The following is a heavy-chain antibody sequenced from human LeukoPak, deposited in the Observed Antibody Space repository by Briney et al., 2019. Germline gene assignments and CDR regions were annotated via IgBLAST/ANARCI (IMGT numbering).Heavy chain of an antibody. D-gene: IGHD2-21*01. V-gene: IGHV1-46*01. Sequence: ASVKLSLKSAASAFTIYDNHWVWLAPGQGLEWMGIINPSGGSTSYAQKFQGRVTMTRDTSTGTVYMELSCLRYEDAVVYDWARALDLGRVYCVLWGQGTLVTVSS. CDR2: INPSGGST. J-gene: IGHJ4*02. CDR1: ASAFTIYD. CDR3: ARALDLGRVYCVL.